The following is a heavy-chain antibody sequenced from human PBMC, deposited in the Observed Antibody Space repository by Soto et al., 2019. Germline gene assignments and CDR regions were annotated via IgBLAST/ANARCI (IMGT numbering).Heavy chain of an antibody. CDR1: GFTFSSYA. CDR2: ISGSGGST. J-gene: IGHJ6*02. CDR3: AKDKIKWELQPLHMDV. D-gene: IGHD1-26*01. Sequence: HPGGSLRLSCAASGFTFSSYAMSWVRQAPGKGLEWVSAISGSGGSTYYADSVKGRFTISRDNSKNTLYLQMNSLRAEDTAVYYCAKDKIKWELQPLHMDVWGQGTTVTVSS. V-gene: IGHV3-23*01.